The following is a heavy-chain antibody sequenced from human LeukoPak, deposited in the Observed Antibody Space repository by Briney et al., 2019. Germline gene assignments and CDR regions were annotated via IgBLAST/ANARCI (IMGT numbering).Heavy chain of an antibody. V-gene: IGHV1-8*01. Sequence: ASVNGSFKAAGYTFTSYDINWVPQGTGQGLEWMGWMTPNSGNTGYAYKFQGRVTMTRNTSISTAYMELSSLRSEDTAVYYCARGVLELHYYYYYMDVWAKGTTVTVSS. J-gene: IGHJ6*03. CDR2: MTPNSGNT. D-gene: IGHD1-7*01. CDR1: GYTFTSYD. CDR3: ARGVLELHYYYYYMDV.